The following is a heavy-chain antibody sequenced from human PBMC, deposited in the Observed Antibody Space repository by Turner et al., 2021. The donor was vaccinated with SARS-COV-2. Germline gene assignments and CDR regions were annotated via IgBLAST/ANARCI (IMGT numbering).Heavy chain of an antibody. V-gene: IGHV4-39*01. J-gene: IGHJ2*01. D-gene: IGHD2-15*01. Sequence: QLQLQESGPGLVKPSETLSLTCTVSGRSISSSRYYWGWIRQPPGKGLEWIGSMYYSGSTFYNPSLKSRVTISVDTSKNQFSLKLSSVTAADTAVYYCARRSSRLGNWYFDLWGRGTLVTVSS. CDR3: ARRSSRLGNWYFDL. CDR2: MYYSGST. CDR1: GRSISSSRYY.